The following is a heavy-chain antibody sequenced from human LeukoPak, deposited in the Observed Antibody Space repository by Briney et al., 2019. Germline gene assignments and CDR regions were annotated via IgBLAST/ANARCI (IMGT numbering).Heavy chain of an antibody. Sequence: GGSLRLSCAASGFTFSICAMSWVRQAPGKGLEWVSAISGSGGSTYYADSVKGRFTISRDNSKNTLYLQMNSLRAEDTAVYYCARRTYYYDTSGYYIDYWGQGTLVTVSS. CDR1: GFTFSICA. CDR2: ISGSGGST. V-gene: IGHV3-23*01. CDR3: ARRTYYYDTSGYYIDY. J-gene: IGHJ4*02. D-gene: IGHD3-22*01.